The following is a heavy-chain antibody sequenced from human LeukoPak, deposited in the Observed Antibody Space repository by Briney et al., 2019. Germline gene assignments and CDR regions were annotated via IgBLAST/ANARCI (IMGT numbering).Heavy chain of an antibody. D-gene: IGHD3-22*01. J-gene: IGHJ4*02. CDR2: IFCSGST. CDR3: ARCRYYYDSTGLTHFDS. CDR1: GGTIRNYD. Sequence: PSETLCLTCTVSGGTIRNYDWSWIRQPPGKGLEWIAYIFCSGSTNYNPSLKSRVTISLDTSKNQFSLKLSSVTAADPAVYYCARCRYYYDSTGLTHFDSWGQGTLVTVPS. V-gene: IGHV4-59*01.